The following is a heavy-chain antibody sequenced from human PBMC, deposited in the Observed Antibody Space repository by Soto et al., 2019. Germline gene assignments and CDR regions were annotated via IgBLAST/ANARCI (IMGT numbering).Heavy chain of an antibody. CDR3: ARVLNSWLWIGYGMDV. V-gene: IGHV3-30-3*01. Sequence: PXGSLRLYCAASGFTFSSYAMHWVRQAPGKGLEWVAVISYDGSNKYYADSVKGRFTISRDNSKNTLYLQMNSLRAEDTAVYYCARVLNSWLWIGYGMDVWGQGTTVTVSS. J-gene: IGHJ6*02. D-gene: IGHD5-12*01. CDR1: GFTFSSYA. CDR2: ISYDGSNK.